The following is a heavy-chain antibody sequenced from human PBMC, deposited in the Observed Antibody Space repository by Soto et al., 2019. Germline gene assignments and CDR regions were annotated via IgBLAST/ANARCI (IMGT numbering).Heavy chain of an antibody. CDR1: GGSVSSSNW. D-gene: IGHD2-21*01. CDR3: ARVSRVVVSAEDPFDV. J-gene: IGHJ3*01. V-gene: IGHV4-4*02. CDR2: IYHSGSA. Sequence: QVQLQESGPGLVKPSGTLSLTCAVSGGSVSSSNWWSWVRQSPGKGLEWMGEIYHSGSAHYNPSLKSRSTIHLDKYKHQYPLTLTSVTAADTAAYYCARVSRVVVSAEDPFDVWGPGTRVIVSS.